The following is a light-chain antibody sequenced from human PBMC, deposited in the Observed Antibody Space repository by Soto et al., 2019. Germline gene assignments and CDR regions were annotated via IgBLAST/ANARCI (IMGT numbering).Light chain of an antibody. CDR1: QSVLYSSNNKND. CDR3: HQYSRNPLT. Sequence: DIVMTQSPDSLAVSLGERATINCKSSQSVLYSSNNKNDVAWYQQKPGQPPKLLIYWASTRESGVPDRFSGSGSGTDFTLTISSLQAEDVAVYFCHQYSRNPLTFGPGTKVDIK. V-gene: IGKV4-1*01. CDR2: WAS. J-gene: IGKJ3*01.